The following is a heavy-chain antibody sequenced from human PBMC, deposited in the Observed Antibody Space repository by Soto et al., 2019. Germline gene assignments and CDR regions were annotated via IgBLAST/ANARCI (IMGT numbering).Heavy chain of an antibody. V-gene: IGHV3-23*01. D-gene: IGHD3-10*01. Sequence: GGSLRLSCAASGFTFTSTAMSWVRQAPGKGLEWVSTFRESGGTTHYADSVKGRFTVSRDTSKNMLYLQMDSLRAEDTAVYYCARALHNYYGSGSYYNENLKQGFDYWGQGTLVTVSS. CDR2: FRESGGTT. CDR1: GFTFTSTA. J-gene: IGHJ4*02. CDR3: ARALHNYYGSGSYYNENLKQGFDY.